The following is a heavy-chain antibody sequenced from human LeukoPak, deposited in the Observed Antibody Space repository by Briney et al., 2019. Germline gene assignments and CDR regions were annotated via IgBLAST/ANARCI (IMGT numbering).Heavy chain of an antibody. D-gene: IGHD3-22*01. CDR2: IIPIFGTA. V-gene: IGHV1-69*13. Sequence: SVKVSCKASGGTFSSYAISWVRQAPGQGLEWMGGIIPIFGTANYAQKFQGRVTITADESTSTAYMELSSLRSEDTAVYYCASAATSSGYLDDAFDIWGQGTMVTVSS. CDR1: GGTFSSYA. J-gene: IGHJ3*02. CDR3: ASAATSSGYLDDAFDI.